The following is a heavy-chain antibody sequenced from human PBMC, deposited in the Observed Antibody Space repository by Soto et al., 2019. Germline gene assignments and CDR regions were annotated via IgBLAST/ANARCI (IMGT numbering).Heavy chain of an antibody. V-gene: IGHV1-69*13. J-gene: IGHJ4*02. Sequence: SVKVSCKASGGTFSSYAISWVRQAPGQGLEWMGGIIPIFGTANYAQKFQGRVTITADESTSTAYMELSSLRSEDTAVYYCARDGGGYPSGGFDYWGQGTLVTVSS. CDR2: IIPIFGTA. CDR3: ARDGGGYPSGGFDY. D-gene: IGHD5-12*01. CDR1: GGTFSSYA.